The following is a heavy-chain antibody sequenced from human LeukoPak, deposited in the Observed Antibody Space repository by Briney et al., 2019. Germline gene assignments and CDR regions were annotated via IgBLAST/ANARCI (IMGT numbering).Heavy chain of an antibody. CDR1: GFTFSSYS. J-gene: IGHJ4*02. Sequence: GGSLRLSCAASGFTFSSYSMNWVRQAPGKGLEWVSVISAGGGTTYYADSVKGRFTVSRDNSKNTLYLQMSSLRVEDTAVYYCASDMGATCRRCFDNWGQGTRVSVSS. CDR3: ASDMGATCRRCFDN. CDR2: ISAGGGTT. D-gene: IGHD1-26*01. V-gene: IGHV3-23*01.